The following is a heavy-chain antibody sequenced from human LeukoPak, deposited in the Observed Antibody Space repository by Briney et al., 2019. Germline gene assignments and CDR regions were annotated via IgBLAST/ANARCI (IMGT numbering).Heavy chain of an antibody. CDR3: TKDRMGSHEY. Sequence: GGSLRLSCAASGFSFQDHAIHWVRQAPGKGLEWVCLINENGAVTFYADSVKGRFTISRDNSKNSVYLQMNSLTSEDTALYFCTKDRMGSHEYWGQGTLVTVSS. D-gene: IGHD1-26*01. J-gene: IGHJ4*02. V-gene: IGHV3-43D*03. CDR1: GFSFQDHA. CDR2: INENGAVT.